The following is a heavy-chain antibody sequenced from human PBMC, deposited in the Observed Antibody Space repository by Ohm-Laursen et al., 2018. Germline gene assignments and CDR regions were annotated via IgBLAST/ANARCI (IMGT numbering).Heavy chain of an antibody. CDR1: GFTFSGYY. CDR3: ARAVAVAGMSPALRYFDY. V-gene: IGHV3-11*01. J-gene: IGHJ4*02. Sequence: SLRLSCAASGFTFSGYYMSWIRQAPGEGLEWVSYISSSGSTIYYADSVKGRFTISRDNAKNSLYLQMNSLRAEDTAVYYCARAVAVAGMSPALRYFDYWGQGTLVTVSS. D-gene: IGHD6-19*01. CDR2: ISSSGSTI.